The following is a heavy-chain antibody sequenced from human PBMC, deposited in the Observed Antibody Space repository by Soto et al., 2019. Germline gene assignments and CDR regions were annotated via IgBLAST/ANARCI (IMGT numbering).Heavy chain of an antibody. J-gene: IGHJ4*02. CDR1: GFTFSTYW. Sequence: EVQLVESGGGLVQPGGSLRLSCAAPGFTFSTYWMTWVRQAPGKGLEWVANIKQDGSEKYYVDSVKGRFTISRDNAKSSLYLQMSSLRVEDTAVYYCARGSGWHPDHWGQGTQVTVSS. CDR3: ARGSGWHPDH. D-gene: IGHD6-19*01. CDR2: IKQDGSEK. V-gene: IGHV3-7*01.